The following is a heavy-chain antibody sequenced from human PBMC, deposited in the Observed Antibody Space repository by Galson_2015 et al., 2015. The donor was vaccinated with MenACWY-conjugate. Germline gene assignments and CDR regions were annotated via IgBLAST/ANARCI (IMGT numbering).Heavy chain of an antibody. CDR2: TYYKSKWYH. V-gene: IGHV6-1*01. Sequence: CAISGDSVSSNSAAWNWIRQSPSRGLEWLGRTYYKSKWYHDYAASVRSRVTINPDTSKNLITLQLSSLTPEDAAVYYCAREAMFSTNFYAIGSWGQGTLVTVSA. CDR3: AREAMFSTNFYAIGS. D-gene: IGHD2-2*01. CDR1: GDSVSSNSAA. J-gene: IGHJ4*02.